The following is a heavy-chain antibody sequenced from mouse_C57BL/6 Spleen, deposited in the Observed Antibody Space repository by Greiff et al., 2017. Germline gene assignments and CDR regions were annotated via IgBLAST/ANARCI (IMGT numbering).Heavy chain of an antibody. CDR1: GYTFTDYE. Sequence: VKLQESGAELVRPGASVTLSCKASGYTFTDYEMHWVKQTPVHGLEWIGAIDPETGGTAYNQKFKGKAILTADKSSSTAYMELRSLTSEDSAVYYCTAYYSNYGWFAYWGQGTLVTVSA. V-gene: IGHV1-15*01. CDR3: TAYYSNYGWFAY. D-gene: IGHD2-5*01. J-gene: IGHJ3*01. CDR2: IDPETGGT.